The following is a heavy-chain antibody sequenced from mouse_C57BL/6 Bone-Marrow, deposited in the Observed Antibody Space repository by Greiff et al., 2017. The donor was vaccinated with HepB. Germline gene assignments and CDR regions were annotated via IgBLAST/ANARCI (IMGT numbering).Heavy chain of an antibody. CDR1: GFTFSDAW. J-gene: IGHJ4*01. Sequence: EVHLVESGGGLVQPGGSMKLSCAASGFTFSDAWMDWVRQCPEKGLEWVAEIRNKANNHATYYAESVKGRFTISRDDSKSSVYLQMNSLRAEDTGIYYCTLQLRSFMDYWGQGTSVTVSS. CDR3: TLQLRSFMDY. V-gene: IGHV6-6*01. CDR2: IRNKANNHAT. D-gene: IGHD3-2*02.